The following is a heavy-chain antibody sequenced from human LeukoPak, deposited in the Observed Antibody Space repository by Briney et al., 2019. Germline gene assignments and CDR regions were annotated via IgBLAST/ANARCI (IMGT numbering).Heavy chain of an antibody. J-gene: IGHJ4*02. CDR2: INHSGST. CDR3: ARQISINLIDY. Sequence: SETLSLTCAVYGGSFSGYYWSRIRQPPGKRLEWIGEINHSGSTNYNPSLKSRVTISVDTSKNQFSLKLRSVTAADTAVYYCARQISINLIDYWGQGTLVTVSS. CDR1: GGSFSGYY. D-gene: IGHD1-14*01. V-gene: IGHV4-34*01.